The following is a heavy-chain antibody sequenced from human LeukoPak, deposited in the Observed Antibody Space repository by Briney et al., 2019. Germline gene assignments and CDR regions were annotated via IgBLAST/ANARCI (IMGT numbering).Heavy chain of an antibody. CDR3: ARGLKVLAGGDV. D-gene: IGHD3-3*01. V-gene: IGHV1-2*02. CDR1: GYTFTGHY. CDR2: INPNSGGT. Sequence: GASVKVSCKASGYTFTGHYMHWVRQAPGQGLEWMGWINPNSGGTNYAQKFQGRVTMTRDTSISTAYMELSSLRSEDTAVYYCARGLKVLAGGDVWGQGTTVTVSS. J-gene: IGHJ6*02.